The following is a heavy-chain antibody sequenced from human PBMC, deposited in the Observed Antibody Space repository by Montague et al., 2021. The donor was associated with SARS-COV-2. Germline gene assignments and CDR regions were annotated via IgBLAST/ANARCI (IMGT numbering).Heavy chain of an antibody. J-gene: IGHJ4*02. V-gene: IGHV2-70*17. CDR2: IAWADDK. CDR1: GFSLNTDGMC. D-gene: IGHD4-17*01. Sequence: PALVKPTQPLTLTCAFSGFSLNTDGMCVSWIRQPPGTAPEWLARIAWADDKFYNTSLQSRLTISKYTSKNQVVHKVANMDPVVAATYYGARRTVTTTGTDDFDYWGQGTLVTVSS. CDR3: ARRTVTTTGTDDFDY.